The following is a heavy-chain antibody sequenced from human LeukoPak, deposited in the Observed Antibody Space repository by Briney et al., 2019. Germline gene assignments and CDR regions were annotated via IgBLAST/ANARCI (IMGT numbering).Heavy chain of an antibody. CDR1: GFTFSSFW. D-gene: IGHD6-19*01. Sequence: GGSLRLSCVACGFTFSSFWMNWVRQAPGKGLEGVSGISGSGGSTYYADSVKGRFTISRDNSKNTLYLQMNSLRAEDTAVYYCAKEGSSGWFNWFDPWGQGTLVTVSS. J-gene: IGHJ5*02. V-gene: IGHV3-23*01. CDR3: AKEGSSGWFNWFDP. CDR2: ISGSGGST.